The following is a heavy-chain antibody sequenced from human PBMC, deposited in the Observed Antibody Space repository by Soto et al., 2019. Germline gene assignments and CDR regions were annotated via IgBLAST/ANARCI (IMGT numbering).Heavy chain of an antibody. Sequence: GASVKVSCKASGGTFSSYAISWVRQAPGQGLEWMGGIITIFGTANYAQKFQGRVTITADESTSTAYMELSSLRSEDTAVYYCARGITSGSQNWFDPWGQGPLVTVSS. J-gene: IGHJ5*02. CDR3: ARGITSGSQNWFDP. CDR1: GGTFSSYA. CDR2: IITIFGTA. V-gene: IGHV1-69*13. D-gene: IGHD3-10*01.